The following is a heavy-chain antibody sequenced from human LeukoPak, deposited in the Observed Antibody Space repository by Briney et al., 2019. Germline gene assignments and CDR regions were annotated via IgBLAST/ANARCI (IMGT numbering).Heavy chain of an antibody. V-gene: IGHV1-18*01. CDR1: GYTFTSYG. CDR2: ISAYNGNT. D-gene: IGHD1-26*01. CDR3: ATVLVGATNDAFDI. Sequence: ASVKVSCKASGYTFTSYGISWVRQAPGQGLEWMGWISAYNGNTNYAQKLQGRVTMTTDTSTSTAYMELSSLRSEDTAVYYCATVLVGATNDAFDIWGQGTMVTVSS. J-gene: IGHJ3*02.